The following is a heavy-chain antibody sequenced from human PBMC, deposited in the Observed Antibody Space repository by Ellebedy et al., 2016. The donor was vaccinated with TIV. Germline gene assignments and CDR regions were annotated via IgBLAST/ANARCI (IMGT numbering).Heavy chain of an antibody. CDR3: ARDSGDTTTWWDNWFDP. Sequence: GESLKISCAASGFTFNKYTMHWVRQAPGKGLQWVAGISNDGNSESYAVSVKGRFTISRDNSNNTLHLQMNSLRSEDTAMYYCARDSGDTTTWWDNWFDPWGQGTLVTVSS. J-gene: IGHJ5*02. CDR1: GFTFNKYT. D-gene: IGHD2-8*02. CDR2: ISNDGNSE. V-gene: IGHV3-30-3*01.